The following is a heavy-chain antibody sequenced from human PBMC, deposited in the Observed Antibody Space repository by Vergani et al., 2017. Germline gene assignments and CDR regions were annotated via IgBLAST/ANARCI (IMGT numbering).Heavy chain of an antibody. J-gene: IGHJ3*02. CDR3: ARDRDTAMRAHAFDI. Sequence: QLQLQESGPGLVKPSETLSLTCTVSGGSISSSSYYWGWIRQPPGKGLEWIGSIYYSGSTYYNPSLKSRVTISVDTSKNQFSLKLSSVTAADTAVYYCARDRDTAMRAHAFDIWGQGTMVTVSS. V-gene: IGHV4-39*07. CDR2: IYYSGST. CDR1: GGSISSSSYY. D-gene: IGHD5-18*01.